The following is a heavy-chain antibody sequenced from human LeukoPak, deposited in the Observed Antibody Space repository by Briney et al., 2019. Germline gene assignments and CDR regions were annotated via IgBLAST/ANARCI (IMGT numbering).Heavy chain of an antibody. CDR3: ARLYSSSSNGAFDI. D-gene: IGHD6-6*01. CDR2: IKQDGSEK. Sequence: GGSLRLSCAASGFAFSNAWMSWVRQAPGKGLEWVANIKQDGSEKYYVDSVKGRFTISRDNAKNSLYLQMNSLRAEDTAVYYCARLYSSSSNGAFDIWGQGTMVTVSS. CDR1: GFAFSNAW. V-gene: IGHV3-7*01. J-gene: IGHJ3*02.